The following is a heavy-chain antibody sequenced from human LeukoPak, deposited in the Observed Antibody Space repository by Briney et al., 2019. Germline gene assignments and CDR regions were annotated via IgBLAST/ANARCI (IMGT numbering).Heavy chain of an antibody. D-gene: IGHD4-17*01. CDR2: ISSSGGST. V-gene: IGHV3-23*01. Sequence: GGSLRLSCAASGFTFSSSAMSWVRQAPGKGLEWVSAISSSGGSTYYADSVKGRFTISRDNSKSTLYLQMNSLRAEDTAVYYCAKDLTVTSYYYYYDMDVWGQGTTVTVSS. J-gene: IGHJ6*02. CDR1: GFTFSSSA. CDR3: AKDLTVTSYYYYYDMDV.